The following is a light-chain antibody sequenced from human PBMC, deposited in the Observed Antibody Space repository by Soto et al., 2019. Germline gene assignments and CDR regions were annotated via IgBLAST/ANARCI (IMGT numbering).Light chain of an antibody. J-gene: IGKJ2*01. Sequence: EIVLTQSPGTLSLSPGERATLSCRASQSVSSSYLAWYQQKPGQAPRLLIYGASSRATGIPDRFSGSGSGTDFSLAISRLEPEDFAVYYCQQYRSWETFGQGTKLEIK. CDR2: GAS. V-gene: IGKV3-20*01. CDR3: QQYRSWET. CDR1: QSVSSSY.